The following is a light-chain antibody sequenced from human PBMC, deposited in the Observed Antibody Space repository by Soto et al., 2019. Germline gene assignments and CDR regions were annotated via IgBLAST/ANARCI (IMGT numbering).Light chain of an antibody. CDR2: DAS. Sequence: EIVLTQSPATLSLSPGERATLSCRASQSVSSYLAWYQQKPGQAPRLLIYDASNRATGIPARFSGSGSGTDFTLTISGLAPEDFAVSYCQQRSSWPPWTFGQGTKVDIK. V-gene: IGKV3-11*01. CDR3: QQRSSWPPWT. J-gene: IGKJ1*01. CDR1: QSVSSY.